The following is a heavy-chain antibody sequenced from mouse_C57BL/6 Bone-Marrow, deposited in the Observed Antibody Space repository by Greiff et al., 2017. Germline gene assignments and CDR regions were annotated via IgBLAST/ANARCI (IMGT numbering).Heavy chain of an antibody. Sequence: VQLKESGPELVKPGASVKMSCKASGYTFTDYNMHWVKQSHGKSLEWIGYINPNNGGTSYNQKFKGKATLTVNKSSSTAYMELRSLTSEDSAVYYCAVITPYWYFDVWGTGTTVTVSS. CDR3: AVITPYWYFDV. V-gene: IGHV1-22*01. CDR2: INPNNGGT. CDR1: GYTFTDYN. J-gene: IGHJ1*03. D-gene: IGHD1-1*01.